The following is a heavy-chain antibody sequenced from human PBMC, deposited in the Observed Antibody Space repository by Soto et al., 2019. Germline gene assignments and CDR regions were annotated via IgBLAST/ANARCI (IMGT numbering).Heavy chain of an antibody. D-gene: IGHD6-19*01. V-gene: IGHV4-4*02. Sequence: QVLLQESGPGLVQPSGTLSLSCAVSGGSISSSHFWDWVRQPPGKGLEWVGHISHSGSVNYNPSLKSRVTISIDKAKNHFSLKLNSVTAADTAVYYCARSFGWYAIDYWGQGTLVIVSS. CDR2: ISHSGSV. J-gene: IGHJ4*02. CDR3: ARSFGWYAIDY. CDR1: GGSISSSHF.